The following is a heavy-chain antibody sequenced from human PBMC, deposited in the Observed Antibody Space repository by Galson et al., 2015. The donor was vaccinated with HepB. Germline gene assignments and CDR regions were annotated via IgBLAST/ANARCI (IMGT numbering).Heavy chain of an antibody. V-gene: IGHV1-18*01. D-gene: IGHD1-26*01. CDR2: ISAYNGNT. CDR1: GYTFTSYG. CDR3: ARGGPHMEWELRAFDY. Sequence: SVKVSCKASGYTFTSYGISWVRQAPGQGLEWMGWISAYNGNTNYAQKLQGRVTMATDTSTSTAYMELRSLRSDDTAVYYCARGGPHMEWELRAFDYWGQGTLVTVSS. J-gene: IGHJ4*02.